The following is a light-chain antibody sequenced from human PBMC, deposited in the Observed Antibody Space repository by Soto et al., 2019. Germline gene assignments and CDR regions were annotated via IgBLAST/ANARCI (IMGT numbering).Light chain of an antibody. CDR1: QSVSSN. CDR3: QQYNSYPYT. V-gene: IGKV3-15*01. CDR2: GAS. Sequence: ELVLTQSPATLSVSPGERATFSCRPSQSVSSNLAWYQQKPGQAPRLLIYGASTRATGIPARFSGSGSGTEFTLTISGLQPDDFATYFCQQYNSYPYTFGPGTKVDIK. J-gene: IGKJ3*01.